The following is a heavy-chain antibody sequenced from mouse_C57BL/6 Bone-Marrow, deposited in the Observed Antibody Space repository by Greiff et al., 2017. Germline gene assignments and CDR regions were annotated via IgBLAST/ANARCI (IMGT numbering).Heavy chain of an antibody. V-gene: IGHV14-4*01. CDR1: GFTFTDYY. CDR3: AYGGGEFAFGD. CDR2: IDPDNSYT. J-gene: IGHJ2*01. D-gene: IGHD1-1*02. Sequence: VQLQQSGAELVRPGASVKLSCTASGFTFTDYYMHWVKQRPEQGLEWIGWIDPDNSYTDYASKFKGKATMTVDTSSNTAYLQLSSLTSEDAAVYYCAYGGGEFAFGDWGQGTTVT.